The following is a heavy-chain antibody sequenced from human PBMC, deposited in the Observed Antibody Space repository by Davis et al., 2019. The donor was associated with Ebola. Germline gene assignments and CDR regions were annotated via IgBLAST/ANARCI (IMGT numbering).Heavy chain of an antibody. CDR2: IYPGDSDT. CDR1: GYTFTTYW. CDR3: ARRSGRDSFRRLDY. V-gene: IGHV5-51*01. Sequence: GESLKISCKVSGYTFTTYWIVWVRQMPGKGLEWIGIIYPGDSDTRYSPSFQGHVTISADKSISTAYMQWSSLKASDTAIYYCARRSGRDSFRRLDYWGQGTLVTVSS. D-gene: IGHD3-10*01. J-gene: IGHJ4*02.